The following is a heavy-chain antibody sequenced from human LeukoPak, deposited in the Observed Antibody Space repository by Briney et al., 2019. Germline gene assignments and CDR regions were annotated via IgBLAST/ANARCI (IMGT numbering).Heavy chain of an antibody. Sequence: GGSLRLSCAASGFTFSSYSMNWVRQAPGKGLEWVSYISSSSSTIYYADSVKGRFTISRDNAKNSLYLQMNSLRAEDTAVYYCARMTTVTYAYYGMDVWGQGTTVTVSS. CDR1: GFTFSSYS. CDR3: ARMTTVTYAYYGMDV. CDR2: ISSSSSTI. J-gene: IGHJ6*02. V-gene: IGHV3-48*01. D-gene: IGHD4-11*01.